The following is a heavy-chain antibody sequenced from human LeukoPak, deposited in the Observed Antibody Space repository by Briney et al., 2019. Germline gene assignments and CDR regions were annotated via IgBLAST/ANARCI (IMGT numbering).Heavy chain of an antibody. CDR3: ARIINSGSYYNPQFAY. CDR1: GFTFSRYW. J-gene: IGHJ4*02. CDR2: INTDGSST. V-gene: IGHV3-74*01. D-gene: IGHD3-10*01. Sequence: GGSLTLSGAASGFTFSRYWMHWVRQAPGKGLVWVSRINTDGSSTSYADSVKGRFTISRDNAKNTLYLQMNSLRAEDTAVYYCARIINSGSYYNPQFAYWGQGTLVTVSS.